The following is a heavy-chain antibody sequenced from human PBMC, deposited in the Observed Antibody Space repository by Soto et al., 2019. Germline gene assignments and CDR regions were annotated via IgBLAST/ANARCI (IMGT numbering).Heavy chain of an antibody. CDR3: AREPYSSSGRFDP. D-gene: IGHD6-6*01. V-gene: IGHV1-18*01. Sequence: GAPVKVFFKASGYTFSSYGISWGRQAPGQGLEWMGWISAYNGNTNYAQKLQGRVTMTTDTSTSTAYMELRSLRSDDTAVYYCAREPYSSSGRFDPWGQGTLVTVSS. CDR2: ISAYNGNT. J-gene: IGHJ5*02. CDR1: GYTFSSYG.